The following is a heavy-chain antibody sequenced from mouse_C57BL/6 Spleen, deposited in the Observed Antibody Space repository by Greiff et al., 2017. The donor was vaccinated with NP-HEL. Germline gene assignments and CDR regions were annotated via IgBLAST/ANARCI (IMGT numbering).Heavy chain of an antibody. Sequence: VQLQQSGAELARPGASVKLSCKASGYTFTSYGISWVKQRTGQGLEWIGEIYPRSGNTYYNEKFKGKATLTADKSSSTAYMELRSLTSEDSAVYFCARWDTTVVERTFDYWGQGTTLTVSS. CDR2: IYPRSGNT. CDR1: GYTFTSYG. J-gene: IGHJ2*01. CDR3: ARWDTTVVERTFDY. D-gene: IGHD1-1*01. V-gene: IGHV1-81*01.